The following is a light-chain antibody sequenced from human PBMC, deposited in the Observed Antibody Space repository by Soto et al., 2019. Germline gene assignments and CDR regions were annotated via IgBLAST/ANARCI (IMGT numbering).Light chain of an antibody. J-gene: IGKJ3*01. Sequence: DIQMTQSPSSLSAYVGDRVTISCRASQSISFYLNWYRQRPGKAPELLIYAASTLHPGVPSRFSGRGSETDFTLTITTLQPEDFATYYCQQSYTTPRFTFGPGTKVDV. CDR2: AAS. V-gene: IGKV1-39*01. CDR1: QSISFY. CDR3: QQSYTTPRFT.